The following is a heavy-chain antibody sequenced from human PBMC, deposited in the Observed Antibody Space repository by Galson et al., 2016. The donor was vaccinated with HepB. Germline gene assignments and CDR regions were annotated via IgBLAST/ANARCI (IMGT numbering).Heavy chain of an antibody. V-gene: IGHV1-2*02. Sequence: SCKASGYTFSGYYIHWVRQAPGQGLEYMGWINPNSGGTNSAQKFQGRVTMTRDTSIRTAYMELRTLRSDDTAVYYCASSGRYFDWLLERWGQGTLVTVSS. CDR1: GYTFSGYY. CDR3: ASSGRYFDWLLER. D-gene: IGHD3-9*01. CDR2: INPNSGGT. J-gene: IGHJ4*02.